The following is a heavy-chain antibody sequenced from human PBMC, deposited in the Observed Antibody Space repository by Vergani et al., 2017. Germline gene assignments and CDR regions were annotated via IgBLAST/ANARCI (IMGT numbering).Heavy chain of an antibody. Sequence: QVQLQESGPGLVKPSQSLSLTCTVSGSSISGVSYYLSWVRQPAGKGLEWIGRFYYSGRTDYNPSLESRVTISVDTSKNTFSLKLNSVTAADTAIYYCARDSAVGGTFDSWGQGTLVSVSS. D-gene: IGHD1-26*01. V-gene: IGHV4-61*02. J-gene: IGHJ4*02. CDR3: ARDSAVGGTFDS. CDR1: GSSISGVSYY. CDR2: FYYSGRT.